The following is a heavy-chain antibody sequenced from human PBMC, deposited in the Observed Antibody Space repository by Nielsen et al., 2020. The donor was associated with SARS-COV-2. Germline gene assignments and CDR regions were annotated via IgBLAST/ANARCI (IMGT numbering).Heavy chain of an antibody. J-gene: IGHJ3*02. CDR1: GGTFSSYA. CDR3: ARGEGWLAPDAFDI. D-gene: IGHD6-19*01. V-gene: IGHV1-69*13. CDR2: IIPIFGTA. Sequence: SVKVSCKASGGTFSSYAISWVRQAPGQGLEWMGGIIPIFGTANYAQKFQGRVTITADESTSTAYMELSSLRSEDTAVYYCARGEGWLAPDAFDIWGQGRMVTVSS.